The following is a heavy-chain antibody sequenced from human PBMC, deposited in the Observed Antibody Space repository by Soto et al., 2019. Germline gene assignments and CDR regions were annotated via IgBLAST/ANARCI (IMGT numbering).Heavy chain of an antibody. CDR2: ISYNGST. V-gene: IGHV4-59*12. CDR3: ARGGLYCSGGSCYYYYGMDV. CDR1: GGSISGDS. Sequence: SETLSLTCAVSGGSISGDSWSWIRQSPGKGLEWIGYISYNGSTYYNPSLKSRVTISVDRSKNQFSLKLSSVTAADTAVYYCARGGLYCSGGSCYYYYGMDVWGQGTTVTVSS. D-gene: IGHD2-15*01. J-gene: IGHJ6*02.